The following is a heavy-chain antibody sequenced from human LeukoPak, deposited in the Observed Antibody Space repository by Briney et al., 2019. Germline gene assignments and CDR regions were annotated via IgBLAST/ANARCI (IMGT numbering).Heavy chain of an antibody. CDR1: GYTFTSYD. D-gene: IGHD2-15*01. CDR3: ARGGVYRSGGSCYSGNWFDP. Sequence: ASVKVSCKASGYTFTSYDINWVRQATGQGLEWMGWMNPNSGNTGYAQKFQGRVTMTRNTSISTAYMELSSQRSEDTAVYYCARGGVYRSGGSCYSGNWFDPWGQGTLVTVSS. CDR2: MNPNSGNT. J-gene: IGHJ5*02. V-gene: IGHV1-8*01.